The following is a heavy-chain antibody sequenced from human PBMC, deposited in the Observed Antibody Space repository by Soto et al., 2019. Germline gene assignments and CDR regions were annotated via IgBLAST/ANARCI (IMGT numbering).Heavy chain of an antibody. D-gene: IGHD2-21*02. CDR3: ARGEEAYCGGDCSYYFDY. CDR1: GGSISSGGYY. Sequence: QVQLQESGPGLVKPSQTLSLTCTVSGGSISSGGYYWSWIRQHPGKGLEWIGYIYYSGSTYYNPSLKSRVTISVDTSKNQFSLKLSSVTAADTAVYYCARGEEAYCGGDCSYYFDYWGQGTLVTVSS. CDR2: IYYSGST. V-gene: IGHV4-31*03. J-gene: IGHJ4*02.